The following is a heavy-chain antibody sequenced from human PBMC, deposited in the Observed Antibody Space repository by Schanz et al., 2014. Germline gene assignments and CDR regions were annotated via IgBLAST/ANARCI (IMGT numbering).Heavy chain of an antibody. V-gene: IGHV3-23*01. J-gene: IGHJ5*01. Sequence: EVQLLESGGGLVQPGGSLRLSCAASGFSFSIFAMTWVRQAPGQGLEWVSTISGSGGDTYPADSVKGRFTISRDNSNNTLYLQMKSLRAEDTAVYDCSKDKQGSRSDDSWGQGTLVTVSS. CDR3: SKDKQGSRSDDS. CDR2: ISGSGGDT. CDR1: GFSFSIFA. D-gene: IGHD2-15*01.